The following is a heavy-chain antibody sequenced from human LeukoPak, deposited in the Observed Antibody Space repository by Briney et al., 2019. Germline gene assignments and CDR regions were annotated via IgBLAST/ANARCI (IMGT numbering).Heavy chain of an antibody. CDR1: GYTFTGYY. J-gene: IGHJ4*02. CDR2: INTNTGNP. Sequence: ASVKVSCKASGYTFTGYYMHWVRQAPGQGLEWMGWINTNTGNPTYAQGFTGRFVFSLDTSVSTAYLQISSLKAEDTAVYYCARALDYYDSSGYYDYWGQGTLVTVSS. CDR3: ARALDYYDSSGYYDY. V-gene: IGHV7-4-1*02. D-gene: IGHD3-22*01.